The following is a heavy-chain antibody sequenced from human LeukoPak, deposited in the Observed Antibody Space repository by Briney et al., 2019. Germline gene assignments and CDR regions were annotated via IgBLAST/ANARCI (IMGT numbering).Heavy chain of an antibody. CDR1: GFTFSNYA. CDR3: ARVFSTYYFDY. D-gene: IGHD3-3*02. CDR2: IGSSGATQ. Sequence: PGGSLRLSCAASGFTFSNYAMRWVRQAPGKGLQWVSAIGSSGATQHYADAVKGRFTISRDNSKNTVYLQMNSLRGEDTAVYYCARVFSTYYFDYWGQGTPVTVSS. J-gene: IGHJ4*02. V-gene: IGHV3-23*01.